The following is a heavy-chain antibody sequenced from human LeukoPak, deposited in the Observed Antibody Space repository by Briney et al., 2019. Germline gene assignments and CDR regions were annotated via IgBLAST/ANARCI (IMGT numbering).Heavy chain of an antibody. CDR2: ISSSGSTI. CDR1: GFTFSTYG. J-gene: IGHJ4*02. D-gene: IGHD5-12*01. Sequence: GGSLRLSCAASGFTFSTYGMHWVRQAPGKGLEWVSYISSSGSTIYYADSVKGRFTISRDNAKNSLYLQMNSLRAEDTAVYYCARSLVAHFDYWGQGTLVTVSS. V-gene: IGHV3-48*04. CDR3: ARSLVAHFDY.